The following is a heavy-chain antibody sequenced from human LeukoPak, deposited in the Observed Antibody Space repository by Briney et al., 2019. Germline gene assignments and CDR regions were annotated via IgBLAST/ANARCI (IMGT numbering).Heavy chain of an antibody. CDR1: GFTFSSYA. D-gene: IGHD5-24*01. Sequence: GGSLRLSRAASGFTFSSYAMHWVRQAPGKGLEWVAVISYNGSNKYYADSVKGRFTISRDNSKNTLYLQMNSLRAEDTAVYYCARDGYNLDAFDIWGQGTMVTVSS. V-gene: IGHV3-30-3*01. CDR3: ARDGYNLDAFDI. CDR2: ISYNGSNK. J-gene: IGHJ3*02.